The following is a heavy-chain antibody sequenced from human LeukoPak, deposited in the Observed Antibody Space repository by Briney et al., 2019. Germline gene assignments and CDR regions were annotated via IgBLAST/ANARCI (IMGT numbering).Heavy chain of an antibody. CDR1: GGSISSSSYY. Sequence: SETLSLTCTVSGGSISSSSYYWGWIRQPPGKGLEWIGSIYYSGSTYYNPSLKSRVTISVDTSKNQFSLKLSSVTAADTAVYYCASHKQQLGWFDPWGREPWSPSPQ. CDR3: ASHKQQLGWFDP. CDR2: IYYSGST. J-gene: IGHJ5*02. D-gene: IGHD6-13*01. V-gene: IGHV4-39*01.